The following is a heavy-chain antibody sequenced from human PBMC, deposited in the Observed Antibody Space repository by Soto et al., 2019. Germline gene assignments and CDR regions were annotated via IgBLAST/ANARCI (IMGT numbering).Heavy chain of an antibody. Sequence: QVQLVESGGGVVQPGRSLRLSCAASGFTFSSYAMHWVRQAPGKGLEWVAVISYDGSNKYYADSVKGRFTISRDNSKXXXXXXXXXXXXXXXXXXXCARAYEGXYFDYWGQGTLVTVSS. CDR2: ISYDGSNK. J-gene: IGHJ4*02. D-gene: IGHD3-16*01. CDR3: ARAYEGXYFDY. CDR1: GFTFSSYA. V-gene: IGHV3-30-3*01.